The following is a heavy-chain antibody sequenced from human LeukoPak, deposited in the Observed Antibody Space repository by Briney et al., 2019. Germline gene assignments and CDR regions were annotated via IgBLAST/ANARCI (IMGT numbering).Heavy chain of an antibody. D-gene: IGHD2-2*01. Sequence: GASVKVSCKASGGTFTSDDIXXVRQATGLGLEXXXWMNPNSGKTGYAQKFQGRVTLTRNTAMGTAYMELSNLRSEDTAVYYCASEYCPNTTCYWGGLGVWGQGTTVTVSS. J-gene: IGHJ6*02. CDR3: ASEYCPNTTCYWGGLGV. CDR2: MNPNSGKT. CDR1: GGTFTSDD. V-gene: IGHV1-8*01.